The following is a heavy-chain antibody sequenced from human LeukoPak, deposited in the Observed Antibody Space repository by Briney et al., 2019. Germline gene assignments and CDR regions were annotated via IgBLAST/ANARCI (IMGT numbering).Heavy chain of an antibody. CDR3: ARENSGYSGYDPY. CDR1: GFTFSSYE. D-gene: IGHD5-12*01. V-gene: IGHV3-48*03. CDR2: ISSSGSTI. Sequence: GGSLRLSCAASGFTFSSYEMNWVRQAPGKGLEWVSYISSSGSTIYYADSVKGRFTISRDNAKNSLYLQMNSLRDEDTAVYYCARENSGYSGYDPYWAQGTRVTVS. J-gene: IGHJ4*02.